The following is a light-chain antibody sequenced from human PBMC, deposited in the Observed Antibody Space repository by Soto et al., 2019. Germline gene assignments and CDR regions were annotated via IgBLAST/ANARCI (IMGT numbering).Light chain of an antibody. CDR3: QQYGSSRPLT. Sequence: EIVLTQFPGTLSLSPGERATLSCRASQSVSSSYLAWYQQKPGQAPRLLIYGASSRATGIPDRFSGSGSGTDFTLTISRLEPEDFAVYYCQQYGSSRPLTFGGGTKVDIK. CDR1: QSVSSSY. CDR2: GAS. V-gene: IGKV3-20*01. J-gene: IGKJ4*01.